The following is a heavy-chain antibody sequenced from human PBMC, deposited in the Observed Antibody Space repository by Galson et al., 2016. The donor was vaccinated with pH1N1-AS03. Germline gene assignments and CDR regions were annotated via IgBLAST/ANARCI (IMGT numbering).Heavy chain of an antibody. CDR2: ISWNSGEI. CDR1: GFRFDDYS. Sequence: SLRLSCAAAGFRFDDYSMNWVRQVPGKSPEWVSGISWNSGEIYYADSVEGRFIISRDNAKNSIYLQMDSLRPEDTAIYYCPRDSGGYYDHTFDAWGQGTKVIVSS. CDR3: PRDSGGYYDHTFDA. D-gene: IGHD3-10*01. V-gene: IGHV3-9*01. J-gene: IGHJ3*01.